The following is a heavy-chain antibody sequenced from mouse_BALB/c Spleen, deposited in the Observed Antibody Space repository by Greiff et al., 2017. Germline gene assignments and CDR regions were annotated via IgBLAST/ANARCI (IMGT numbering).Heavy chain of an antibody. Sequence: EVHLVESGGGLVKPGGSLKLSCAASGFTFSSYAMSWVRQTPEKRLEWVASISSGGSTYYPDSVKGRFTISRDNARNILYLQMSSLRSEDTAMYYCAREEVRPWFAYWGKGTLVTVSA. V-gene: IGHV5-6-5*01. D-gene: IGHD2-14*01. J-gene: IGHJ3*01. CDR1: GFTFSSYA. CDR2: ISSGGST. CDR3: AREEVRPWFAY.